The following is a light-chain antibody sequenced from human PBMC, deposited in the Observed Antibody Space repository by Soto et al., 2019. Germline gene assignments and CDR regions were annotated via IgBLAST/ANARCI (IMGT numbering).Light chain of an antibody. CDR3: ATWDDSLNGPV. J-gene: IGLJ3*02. V-gene: IGLV1-44*01. CDR2: SDN. CDR1: SSNIGSNP. Sequence: QSVLTQPPSASGTPGQRVTVSCSGSSSNIGSNPVNWYQQFPGTAPKLLIYSDNQRPSDVPDRFSGSKSGTSASLAISGLQSEYEADYYCATWDDSLNGPVFGGGTKLTVL.